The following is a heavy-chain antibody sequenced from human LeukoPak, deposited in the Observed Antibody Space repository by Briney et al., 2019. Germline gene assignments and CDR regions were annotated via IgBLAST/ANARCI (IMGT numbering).Heavy chain of an antibody. J-gene: IGHJ4*02. CDR3: ASQGIAVAGAFDY. D-gene: IGHD6-19*01. CDR2: IYSGGST. CDR1: GFTVSSNY. Sequence: GGSLRLSCAASGFTVSSNYMSWVRQAPGKGLEWVSVIYSGGSTYYADSVKGRFTISRHNSKNTLYLQMNSLRAEDTAVYYCASQGIAVAGAFDYWGQGTLVTVSS. V-gene: IGHV3-53*04.